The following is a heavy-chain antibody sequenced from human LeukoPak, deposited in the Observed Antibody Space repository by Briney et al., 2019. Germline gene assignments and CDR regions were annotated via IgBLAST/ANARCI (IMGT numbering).Heavy chain of an antibody. J-gene: IGHJ6*03. V-gene: IGHV4-61*02. CDR2: IYTSGST. CDR3: ARDREDCSGTSCYYYYMDV. CDR1: GGSISSGSYY. Sequence: SETLSLTCTVSGGSISSGSYYWSWIRQPAGKGLEWIGRIYTSGSTNYNPSLKSRVTISVDTSKNQFSLKLSSVTAADTAVYYCARDREDCSGTSCYYYYMDVWGKGTTVTVSS. D-gene: IGHD2-2*01.